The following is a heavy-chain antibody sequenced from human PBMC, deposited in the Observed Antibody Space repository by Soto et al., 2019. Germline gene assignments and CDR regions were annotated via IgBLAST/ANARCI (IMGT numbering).Heavy chain of an antibody. J-gene: IGHJ6*02. CDR1: GITVSNNY. Sequence: EVQLVESGGGLVQPGGSLRLSWSASGITVSNNYRSWVRQAPGEGLECVSLIYSNGDTRYADSVKGRFTISRDNSKNTVYLQMNSLRAEDTAVYYCARDPPGIAAAGGGWGQGTTVTVSS. CDR2: IYSNGDT. V-gene: IGHV3-66*01. D-gene: IGHD6-13*01. CDR3: ARDPPGIAAAGGG.